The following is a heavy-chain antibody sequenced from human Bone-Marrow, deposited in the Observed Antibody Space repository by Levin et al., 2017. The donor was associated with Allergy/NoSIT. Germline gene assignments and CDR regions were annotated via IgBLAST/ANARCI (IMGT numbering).Heavy chain of an antibody. D-gene: IGHD6-6*01. CDR1: GGSFSGYY. J-gene: IGHJ4*02. Sequence: SETLSLTCAVYGGSFSGYYWSWIRQPPGKGLEWIGEINHSGSTNYNPSLKSRVTISVDTSKNQFSLKLSSVTAADTAVYYCARGSLLSGQLVVPGTFDYWGQGTLVTVSS. CDR2: INHSGST. V-gene: IGHV4-34*01. CDR3: ARGSLLSGQLVVPGTFDY.